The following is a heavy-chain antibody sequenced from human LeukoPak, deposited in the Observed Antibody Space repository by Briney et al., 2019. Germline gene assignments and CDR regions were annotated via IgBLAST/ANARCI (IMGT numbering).Heavy chain of an antibody. V-gene: IGHV3-74*01. CDR3: ATGEGGSYYDSRGYYSDI. CDR1: GFTFRSYW. CDR2: IKSDGSST. J-gene: IGHJ3*02. D-gene: IGHD3-22*01. Sequence: GGSLRLSCAASGFTFRSYWTHWVRQAPGKGLVWVSRIKSDGSSTSYADSVRGRFTISRDNAKNTLYLQMNSLRAEDTAVYYCATGEGGSYYDSRGYYSDIWGQGTMVTVSS.